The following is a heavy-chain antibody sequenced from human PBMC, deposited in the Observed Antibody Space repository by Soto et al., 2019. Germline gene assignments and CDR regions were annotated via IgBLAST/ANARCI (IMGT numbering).Heavy chain of an antibody. J-gene: IGHJ6*03. CDR3: ARGSADMDV. Sequence: ASVKVSCKASGGTFSSYAISWVRQAPGQGLEWMGIINPIGGSTSYAQKFQGRVTMTRDTSTSTVYMELSSLRSEDTAVYYCARGSADMDVWGKGTTVTVSS. V-gene: IGHV1-46*03. CDR1: GGTFSSYA. CDR2: INPIGGST.